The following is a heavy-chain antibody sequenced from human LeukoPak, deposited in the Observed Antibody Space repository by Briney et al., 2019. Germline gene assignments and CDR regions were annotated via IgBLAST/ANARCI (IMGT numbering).Heavy chain of an antibody. CDR2: IYPGDSDT. J-gene: IGHJ4*02. V-gene: IGHV5-51*01. D-gene: IGHD6-13*01. CDR1: GYSFTNYW. CDR3: ARPGYSSSWYPPWDY. Sequence: GESLKISCKASGYSFTNYWIGWVRQMPGKGLEWMGIIYPGDSDTIYSPSFQGQVTFSADRSISTAYLQWSSLKASDTAMYYCARPGYSSSWYPPWDYWGQGTLVTVSS.